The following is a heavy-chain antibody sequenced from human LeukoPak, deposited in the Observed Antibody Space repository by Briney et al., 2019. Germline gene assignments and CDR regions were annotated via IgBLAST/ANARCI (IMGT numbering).Heavy chain of an antibody. V-gene: IGHV4-34*01. CDR2: INHSGST. CDR3: ARGRPGVVVAATKRNWFDP. Sequence: SETLSLTCAAYGGSFSGYYWSWIRQPPGKGLEWIGEINHSGSTNYNPSLKSRVTISVDTSKNQFSLKLSSVTAADTAVYYCARGRPGVVVAATKRNWFDPWGQGTLVTVSS. J-gene: IGHJ5*02. D-gene: IGHD2-15*01. CDR1: GGSFSGYY.